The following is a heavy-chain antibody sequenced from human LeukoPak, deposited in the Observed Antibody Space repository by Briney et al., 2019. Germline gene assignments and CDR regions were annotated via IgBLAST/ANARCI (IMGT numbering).Heavy chain of an antibody. V-gene: IGHV4-59*08. D-gene: IGHD5-24*01. CDR2: IYYSGST. CDR1: GGSISSYY. Sequence: SETLSLTCTVSGGSISSYYWSWIRQPPGKGLEWIGYIYYSGSTNYNPSLKSRVTISVDTSKKQFSLKLSSVTAADTAVYYCARGRRWLQPPSFDYWGQGTLVTVSS. J-gene: IGHJ4*02. CDR3: ARGRRWLQPPSFDY.